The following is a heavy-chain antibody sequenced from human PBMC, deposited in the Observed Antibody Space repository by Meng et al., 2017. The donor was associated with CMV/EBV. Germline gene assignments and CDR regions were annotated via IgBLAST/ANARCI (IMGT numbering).Heavy chain of an antibody. V-gene: IGHV4-34*01. CDR2: INHSGST. CDR1: GGSFSGYY. J-gene: IGHJ6*02. D-gene: IGHD3-22*01. Sequence: GSLRLSCAVYGGSFSGYYWSWIRQPPGKGLEWIGEINHSGSTNYNPSLKSRVTISVDTSKNQFSLKLSSVTAADTAVYYCARSSYYDSSGYYYLGGMDVWGQGTTVTVSS. CDR3: ARSSYYDSSGYYYLGGMDV.